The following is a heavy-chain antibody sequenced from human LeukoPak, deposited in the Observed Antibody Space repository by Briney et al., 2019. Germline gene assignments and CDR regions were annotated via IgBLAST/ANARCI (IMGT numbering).Heavy chain of an antibody. D-gene: IGHD6-19*01. CDR3: AKDRRIAVAGTTFDY. Sequence: PGGSLRLSCAASGFTFSSYAMSWVRRAPGKGLEWVSAISGSGGSTYYADSVKGRLTISRDNSKNTLYLQMNSLRAEDTAVYYCAKDRRIAVAGTTFDYWGQGTLVTVSS. J-gene: IGHJ4*02. CDR2: ISGSGGST. V-gene: IGHV3-23*01. CDR1: GFTFSSYA.